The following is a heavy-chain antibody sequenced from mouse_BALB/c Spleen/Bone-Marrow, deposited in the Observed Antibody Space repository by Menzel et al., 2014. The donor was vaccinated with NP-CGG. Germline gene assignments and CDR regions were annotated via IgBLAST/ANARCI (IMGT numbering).Heavy chain of an antibody. V-gene: IGHV5-6-4*01. Sequence: EVQLVESGGGLVKPGGSLKLSCSASGFTFSSSIMSWVRQTPEKRLEWVATISAGGTYTYYPDSVKGRFTISRDNAKNTLYLQMSSLKSEDTAMYYCSRGYGNCFDYWGPRHHSHSLL. CDR2: ISAGGTYT. J-gene: IGHJ2*01. CDR3: SRGYGNCFDY. D-gene: IGHD2-10*02. CDR1: GFTFSSSI.